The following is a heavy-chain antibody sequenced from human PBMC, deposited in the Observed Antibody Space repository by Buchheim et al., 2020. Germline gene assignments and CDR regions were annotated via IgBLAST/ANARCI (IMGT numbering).Heavy chain of an antibody. CDR3: AKDTRLIMGFGDLLPHDWFDP. CDR1: GFTFNTYA. V-gene: IGHV3-23*01. J-gene: IGHJ5*02. Sequence: EEQLLESGGGLAQPGGSLRLSCAASGFTFNTYAMGWVRQAPGKGLEWVSSISSSGGTTYYTDSVKGRFTVSRDNSKNTLFLQMNSLRADDTAVYYCAKDTRLIMGFGDLLPHDWFDPWGQGTL. CDR2: ISSSGGTT. D-gene: IGHD3-10*01.